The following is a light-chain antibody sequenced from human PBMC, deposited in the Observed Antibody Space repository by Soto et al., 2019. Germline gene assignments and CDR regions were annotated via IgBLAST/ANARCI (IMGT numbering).Light chain of an antibody. CDR2: GND. CDR3: GAWDSSLSAYV. V-gene: IGLV1-51*01. CDR1: NSNIGNNF. J-gene: IGLJ1*01. Sequence: QSALAQPPSVSAAPGQRITVSCSGTNSNIGNNFVSWYQQLPGTAPKLLVFGNDKRPSGIPDRFSGSKSATSATLVISGLQTGDEADYYCGAWDSSLSAYVFGTGTKV.